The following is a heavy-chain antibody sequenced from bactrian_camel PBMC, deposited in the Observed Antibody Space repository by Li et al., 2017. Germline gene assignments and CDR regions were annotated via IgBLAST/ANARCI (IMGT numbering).Heavy chain of an antibody. D-gene: IGHD2*01. CDR1: VDTIGRYC. V-gene: IGHV3S55*01. CDR2: IESDGST. J-gene: IGHJ4*01. Sequence: HVQLVESGGGSVQVGGSLRLSCVASVDTIGRYCMGWFRQIPDKEREGVAGIESDGSTSYADSVKGRFTVSQDSAKNILYLQMNSLKPEDTAMYYCAAEPAPNTYCSGGQVPAFWFLVGQGTQVTVS.